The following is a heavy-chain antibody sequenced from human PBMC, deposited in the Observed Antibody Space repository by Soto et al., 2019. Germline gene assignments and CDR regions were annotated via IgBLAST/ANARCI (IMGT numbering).Heavy chain of an antibody. CDR2: INPNSGGT. Sequence: GASVKVSCKASGYTFTGYYMHWVRQAPGQGLEWMGWINPNSGGTNYAQKFQGRVTMTRDTSISTAYMELSRLRSDDTAVYYCARGGLPDWGSVYGMDVWGQGTTVTVSS. V-gene: IGHV1-2*02. CDR1: GYTFTGYY. D-gene: IGHD7-27*01. J-gene: IGHJ6*02. CDR3: ARGGLPDWGSVYGMDV.